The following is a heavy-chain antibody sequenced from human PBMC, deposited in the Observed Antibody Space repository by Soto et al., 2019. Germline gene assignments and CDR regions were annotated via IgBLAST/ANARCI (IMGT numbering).Heavy chain of an antibody. D-gene: IGHD2-2*01. J-gene: IGHJ3*02. V-gene: IGHV4-34*01. CDR1: GGSFSSYY. CDR3: ARVPPAADAFDI. CDR2: INHSGST. Sequence: QVQLQQWGAGLLKPSETLSLTCAVYGGSFSSYYWSWIRQPPGKGLEWIGEINHSGSTNYNPSLKSRVTISVDTSKNQFSLKLSSVTAADTAVYYCARVPPAADAFDIWGQVTMVTVSS.